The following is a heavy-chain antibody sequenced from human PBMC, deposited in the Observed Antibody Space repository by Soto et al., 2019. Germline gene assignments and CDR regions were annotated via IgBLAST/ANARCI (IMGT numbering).Heavy chain of an antibody. V-gene: IGHV6-1*01. Sequence: SQTLAPTCAISGDSVSGNSAAWNWIRQSPSRGIEWLGRTYYRSKWYNGSAVSVKGRITVTPDTSKNQFSLHLNSVTPEDTAVYYGTREFPYYEGSDSYFAYWGQGSRVTVSS. CDR3: TREFPYYEGSDSYFAY. CDR2: TYYRSKWYN. CDR1: GDSVSGNSAA. J-gene: IGHJ4*02. D-gene: IGHD3-16*01.